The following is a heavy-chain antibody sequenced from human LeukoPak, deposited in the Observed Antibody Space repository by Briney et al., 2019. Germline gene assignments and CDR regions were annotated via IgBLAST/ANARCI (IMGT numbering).Heavy chain of an antibody. CDR2: IIPIFGTA. D-gene: IGHD6-13*01. CDR3: ARGQQQLANWFDP. Sequence: VASVKVSCKASGGTFSSYAISWVRQAPGQGLEWMGEIIPIFGTANYAQKFQGRVTITTDESTSTAYMELSSLRSEDTAVYYCARGQQQLANWFDPWGQGTLVTVSS. J-gene: IGHJ5*02. V-gene: IGHV1-69*05. CDR1: GGTFSSYA.